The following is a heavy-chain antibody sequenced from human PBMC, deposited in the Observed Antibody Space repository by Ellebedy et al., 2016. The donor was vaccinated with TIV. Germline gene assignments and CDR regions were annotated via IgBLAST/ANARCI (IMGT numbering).Heavy chain of an antibody. CDR2: ISSTSTYI. CDR1: GFAFNKYS. CDR3: AKVQSGYYYYGMDV. D-gene: IGHD3-10*01. Sequence: GESLKISCEASGFAFNKYSMNWVRQAPGKGLEWVSSISSTSTYIYFADSVKGRFTISRDNAKNSLYLQMNSLRAEDTAVYYCAKVQSGYYYYGMDVWGQGTTVTVSS. J-gene: IGHJ6*02. V-gene: IGHV3-21*04.